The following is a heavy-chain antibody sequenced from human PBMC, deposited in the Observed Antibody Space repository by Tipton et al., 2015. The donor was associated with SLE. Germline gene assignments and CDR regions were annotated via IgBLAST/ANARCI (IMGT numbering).Heavy chain of an antibody. CDR3: AKDPHATQLQRGYLDL. CDR2: ISWNSGNI. Sequence: RSLRLSCEASGFSFENYAMHWVRQGPGKGLEWVSGISWNSGNIVYADSVKGRFTISRDNAKKSLFLQMNTLRIDDTALYYCAKDPHATQLQRGYLDLWGRGTLVTVSS. J-gene: IGHJ2*01. V-gene: IGHV3-9*01. D-gene: IGHD1-1*01. CDR1: GFSFENYA.